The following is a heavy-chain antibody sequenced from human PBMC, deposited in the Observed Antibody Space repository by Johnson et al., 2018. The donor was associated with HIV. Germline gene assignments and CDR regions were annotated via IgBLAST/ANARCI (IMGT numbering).Heavy chain of an antibody. D-gene: IGHD2-15*01. CDR1: GFTFSSYA. J-gene: IGHJ3*02. CDR3: ARGGCSGGSCYSHDAFDI. CDR2: ISYDGSNK. V-gene: IGHV3-30-3*01. Sequence: QVQLVESGGGVVQPGRSLRLSCAASGFTFSSYAMHWVRQAPGKGLEWVAHISYDGSNKYYADSVKGRFTISRDNSKNTLYLQMNSLRAEDTAVYYCARGGCSGGSCYSHDAFDIWGQGTMVTVSS.